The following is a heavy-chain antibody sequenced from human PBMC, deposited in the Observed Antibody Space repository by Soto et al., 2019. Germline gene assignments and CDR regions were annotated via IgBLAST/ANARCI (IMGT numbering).Heavy chain of an antibody. D-gene: IGHD6-19*01. V-gene: IGHV1-3*01. Sequence: QVQLVQSGAEVKKPGASVKVSCKASGYTFTSYAMHWVRQAPGQRLEWMGWINAGNGNTKYSQKFQGRVTITRDTSASTAYMELSSLRSEDTAVYYCAIDPKYSSGWYPLDYWGQGTLVTVSS. CDR3: AIDPKYSSGWYPLDY. CDR1: GYTFTSYA. CDR2: INAGNGNT. J-gene: IGHJ4*02.